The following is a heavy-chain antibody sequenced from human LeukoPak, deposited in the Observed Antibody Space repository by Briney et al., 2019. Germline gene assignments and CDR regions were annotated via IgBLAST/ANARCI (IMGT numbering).Heavy chain of an antibody. D-gene: IGHD2-15*01. CDR2: ISSSSSTI. V-gene: IGHV3-48*04. CDR1: GFTFGDYA. Sequence: GGSLRLSCTASGFTFGDYAMSWVRQAPGKGLEWVSYISSSSSTIYYADSVKGRFTISRDNAKNSLYLQMNSLRAEDTVVYYCARGGYCSGGSCSYYYYGMDVWGQGTTVTVSS. CDR3: ARGGYCSGGSCSYYYYGMDV. J-gene: IGHJ6*02.